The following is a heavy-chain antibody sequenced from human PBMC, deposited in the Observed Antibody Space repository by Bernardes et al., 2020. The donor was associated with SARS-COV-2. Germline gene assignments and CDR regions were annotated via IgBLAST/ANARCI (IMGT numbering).Heavy chain of an antibody. CDR1: GFTFSSYW. Sequence: GGSLRLSCAASGFTFSSYWMSWVRQAPGKGLEWVSYISSGSRARYYADSVEGRFTIFRDNARNLLFLQMNSLRAEDTAVYYCATETRRENYGMDVWGQGTTVTVSS. J-gene: IGHJ6*02. V-gene: IGHV3-48*01. CDR3: ATETRRENYGMDV. D-gene: IGHD2-2*01. CDR2: ISSGSRAR.